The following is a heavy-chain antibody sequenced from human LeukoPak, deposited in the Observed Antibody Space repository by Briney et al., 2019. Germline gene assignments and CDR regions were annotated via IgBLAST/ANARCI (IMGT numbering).Heavy chain of an antibody. Sequence: GASVKVSCKASGYTFTSYGISWVRQAPGQGLEWMGRIIPILGIANYAQKFQGRVTITADKSTSTAYMELSSLRSEDTAVYYCASDGAGIDYWGQGTLVTVSS. CDR1: GYTFTSYG. CDR3: ASDGAGIDY. CDR2: IIPILGIA. J-gene: IGHJ4*02. D-gene: IGHD1-14*01. V-gene: IGHV1-69*04.